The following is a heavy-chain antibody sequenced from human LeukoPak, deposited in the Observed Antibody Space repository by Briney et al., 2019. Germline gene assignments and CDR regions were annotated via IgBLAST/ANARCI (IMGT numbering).Heavy chain of an antibody. V-gene: IGHV4-34*01. CDR2: INHSGST. D-gene: IGHD3-22*01. CDR3: ARLAYYYDSSGYIDY. J-gene: IGHJ4*02. Sequence: SETLSLTCAVYGGPFSGYYWSWIRQPPGKGLEWIGEINHSGSTNYNPPLKSRVTISVETSKNHFSRKVRPVTAADTAVYYCARLAYYYDSSGYIDYWGQGTLVTVSS. CDR1: GGPFSGYY.